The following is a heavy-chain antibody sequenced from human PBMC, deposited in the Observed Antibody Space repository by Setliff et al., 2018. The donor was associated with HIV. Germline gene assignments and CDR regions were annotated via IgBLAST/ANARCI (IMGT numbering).Heavy chain of an antibody. CDR3: ARGAELLWFGELHNIPYFDY. Sequence: KPSETLSLTCTVSGGSISSNNYYWGWIRQSPGKGLEWFGSIYYSGNAYYNPSLKSRLAISMDTSKNQFSLKLSSVTAADTAVYYCARGAELLWFGELHNIPYFDYWGQGTLVTVSS. V-gene: IGHV4-39*07. J-gene: IGHJ4*02. CDR1: GGSISSNNYY. CDR2: IYYSGNA. D-gene: IGHD3-10*01.